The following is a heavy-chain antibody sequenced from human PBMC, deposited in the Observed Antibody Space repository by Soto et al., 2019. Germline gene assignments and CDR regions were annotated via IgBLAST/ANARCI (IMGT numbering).Heavy chain of an antibody. V-gene: IGHV3-23*01. D-gene: IGHD1-26*01. J-gene: IGHJ4*02. CDR1: GFTFSSYA. Sequence: GGSLRLSCAASGFTFSSYAMSWVRQAPGKGLEWVSAISGSGGSTYYADSVKGRFTISRDNSKNTLYLQMNSLRAEDTAVYYCAKDSYSGSYYPIDYWGQGTLVTVSS. CDR3: AKDSYSGSYYPIDY. CDR2: ISGSGGST.